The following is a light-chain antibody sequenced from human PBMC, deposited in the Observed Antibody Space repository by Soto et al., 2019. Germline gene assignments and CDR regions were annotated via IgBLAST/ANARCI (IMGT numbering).Light chain of an antibody. Sequence: DIQMTQSPSSLSASVVDRVTITCQASQDISNYLNWYQQKPGKAPKLLIYDASNLETGVPSRFSGSGSGTDFTFTISSLQPEDIATYYCQQYDNLPLRFTFGPGTKVDIK. CDR3: QQYDNLPLRFT. J-gene: IGKJ3*01. CDR1: QDISNY. CDR2: DAS. V-gene: IGKV1-33*01.